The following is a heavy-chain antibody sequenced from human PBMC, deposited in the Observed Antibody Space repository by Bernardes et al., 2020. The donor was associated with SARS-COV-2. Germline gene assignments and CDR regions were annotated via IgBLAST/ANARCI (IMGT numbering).Heavy chain of an antibody. CDR1: GFTFSNSG. V-gene: IGHV3-21*01. Sequence: VESLFLSCAASGFTFSNSGMNWVRQAPGKGLEWVSFIIPSGKSKYYADSVRGRFTISRDNAKDSLSLEMHSLRTEDTAVYYCARDRGYSLGSLSLDYWGKGTLVIVSS. J-gene: IGHJ4*02. CDR2: IIPSGKSK. D-gene: IGHD3-10*01. CDR3: ARDRGYSLGSLSLDY.